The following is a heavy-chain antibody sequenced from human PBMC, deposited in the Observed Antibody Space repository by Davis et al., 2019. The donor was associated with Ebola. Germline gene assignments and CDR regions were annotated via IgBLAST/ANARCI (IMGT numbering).Heavy chain of an antibody. D-gene: IGHD3-22*01. Sequence: MPSETLSLTCAVSGGSISSYYWSWIRQPPGKGLEWIGYIYYSGSTNYNPSLKSRVTISVDTSKNQFSLKLRSVTAVDTAVYYCARRDSYYDSSGYYPFDYWGQGTLVTVSS. CDR2: IYYSGST. CDR3: ARRDSYYDSSGYYPFDY. V-gene: IGHV4-59*01. J-gene: IGHJ4*02. CDR1: GGSISSYY.